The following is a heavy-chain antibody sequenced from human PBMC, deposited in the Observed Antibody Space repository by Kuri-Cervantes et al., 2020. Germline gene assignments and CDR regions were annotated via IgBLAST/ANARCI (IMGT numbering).Heavy chain of an antibody. V-gene: IGHV4-4*02. CDR3: AREPYYGSGSYYPFDY. Sequence: GSLRLSCVVSGHSISTNYYWGWVRQSPGKGLEWIGEIYHSGSTNYNPSLKSRVTISVDTSKNQFSLKLSSVTAADTAVYYCAREPYYGSGSYYPFDYWGQGTLVTVSS. CDR2: IYHSGST. D-gene: IGHD3-10*01. J-gene: IGHJ4*02. CDR1: GHSISTNYY.